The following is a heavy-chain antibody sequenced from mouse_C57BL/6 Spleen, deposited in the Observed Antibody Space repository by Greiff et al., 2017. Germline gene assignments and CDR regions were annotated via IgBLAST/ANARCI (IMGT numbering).Heavy chain of an antibody. CDR1: GYTFTSYW. CDR2: IHPNSGST. CDR3: ARRSYYGNYETY. Sequence: VQLQQSGAELVKPGASVKLSCKASGYTFTSYWMHWVKQRPGQGLEWIGMIHPNSGSTNYNEKFKSKATLTVDKSSSTAYMQLSSLTSEDSAVYYCARRSYYGNYETYWGQGTLVTVSA. D-gene: IGHD2-1*01. V-gene: IGHV1-64*01. J-gene: IGHJ3*01.